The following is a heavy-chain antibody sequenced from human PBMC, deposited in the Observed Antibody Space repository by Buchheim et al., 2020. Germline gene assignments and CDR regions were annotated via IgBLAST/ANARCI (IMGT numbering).Heavy chain of an antibody. CDR1: GFTFSSYA. J-gene: IGHJ6*04. CDR2: IRFSGDTI. Sequence: EVQLLESGGGLVQPGGSLRLSCAASGFTFSSYAMSWARQAPGKGLEWVSYIRFSGDTIYYAGSVKGRFNISRDNAENSLYLEMNSLRDEDTGVYYCVRNMDVWGKGTT. CDR3: VRNMDV. V-gene: IGHV3-48*02.